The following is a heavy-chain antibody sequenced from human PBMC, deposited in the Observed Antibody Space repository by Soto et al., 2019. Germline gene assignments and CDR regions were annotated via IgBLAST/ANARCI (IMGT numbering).Heavy chain of an antibody. V-gene: IGHV2-26*01. J-gene: IGHJ5*02. Sequence: QVTLKESGPVLVKPTETLTLTCTVSGFSLSNARMGVSWIRQPPGKALEWLAHIFSNDEKSYSTSLKSRLTISKDNSKSRVVLIMTNMDPVDTATSYCAWIQGTMVRGSFDPWGQGTLVTVSS. CDR3: AWIQGTMVRGSFDP. CDR1: GFSLSNARMG. CDR2: IFSNDEK. D-gene: IGHD3-10*01.